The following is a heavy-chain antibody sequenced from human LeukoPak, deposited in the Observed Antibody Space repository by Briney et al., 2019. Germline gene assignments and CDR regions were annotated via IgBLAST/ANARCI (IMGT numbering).Heavy chain of an antibody. Sequence: GGSLRLSCAASGFDVSRNYMNWVRQAPGKGLEWVSAIYSGGNTCYADSVKGRFTISRDNSKNTLYLQMNSLRAEDTAVYYCASAFYGGNPDAGYWGQGTLVTVSS. CDR1: GFDVSRNY. CDR2: IYSGGNT. D-gene: IGHD4-23*01. V-gene: IGHV3-53*01. CDR3: ASAFYGGNPDAGY. J-gene: IGHJ4*02.